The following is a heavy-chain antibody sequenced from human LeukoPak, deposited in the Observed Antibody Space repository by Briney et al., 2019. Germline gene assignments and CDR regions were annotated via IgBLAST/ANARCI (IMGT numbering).Heavy chain of an antibody. J-gene: IGHJ4*02. Sequence: GGSLRLSCAVPGLTFSRYAMSWVRQAPGKGLEWVSAISESGSGTYYADSVKGRFTISRDNSKNTLYLQMNSLRAEDTAVYYCAKSYDSSGYPDYWGQGTLVTVSS. V-gene: IGHV3-23*01. CDR2: ISESGSGT. CDR3: AKSYDSSGYPDY. CDR1: GLTFSRYA. D-gene: IGHD3-22*01.